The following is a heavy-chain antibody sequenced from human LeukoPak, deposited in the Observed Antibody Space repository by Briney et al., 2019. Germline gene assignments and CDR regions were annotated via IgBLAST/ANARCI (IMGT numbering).Heavy chain of an antibody. D-gene: IGHD3-22*01. V-gene: IGHV4-34*01. CDR1: GGYFSGYY. Sequence: SETLSLTCAVYGGYFSGYYWSWIRQPPGKGLEWIGEINHSGSTNYNPSLKSRVTISVDTSKNQFSLKLSSVTAADTAVYYCARGAVTGITVIVGAYYMDFWGKGTSVTVSS. CDR3: ARGAVTGITVIVGAYYMDF. CDR2: INHSGST. J-gene: IGHJ6*03.